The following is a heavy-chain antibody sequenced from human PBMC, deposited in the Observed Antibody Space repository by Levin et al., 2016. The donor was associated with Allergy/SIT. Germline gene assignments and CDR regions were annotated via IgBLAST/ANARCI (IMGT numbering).Heavy chain of an antibody. J-gene: IGHJ4*02. Sequence: GESLKISCAASGFSFSDYYMSWVRQAPGKGLEWLSYISTTSSYTNYANSVKGRVTISRDNAKNTLYLDISSLRVEDTAVYYCAREANDRYGPVPYIDKWGQGTLVAVSS. CDR1: GFSFSDYY. CDR3: AREANDRYGPVPYIDK. D-gene: IGHD3-9*01. CDR2: ISTTSSYT. V-gene: IGHV3-11*05.